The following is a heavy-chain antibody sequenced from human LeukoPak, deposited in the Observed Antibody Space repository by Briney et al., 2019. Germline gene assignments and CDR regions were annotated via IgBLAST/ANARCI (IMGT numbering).Heavy chain of an antibody. V-gene: IGHV4-30-4*01. J-gene: IGHJ4*02. Sequence: SETLSLTRTVSGGSISSGDYYWSWIRQPPGKGLEWIGYIYYSGSTYYSPSLKSRVTISVDTSKNQFSLKLSSVTAADTAVYYCARGARGFSDYWGQGTLVTVSS. D-gene: IGHD1-26*01. CDR1: GGSISSGDYY. CDR3: ARGARGFSDY. CDR2: IYYSGST.